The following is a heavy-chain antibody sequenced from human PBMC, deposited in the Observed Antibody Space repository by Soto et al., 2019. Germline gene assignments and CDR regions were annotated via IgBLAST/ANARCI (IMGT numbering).Heavy chain of an antibody. J-gene: IGHJ4*02. V-gene: IGHV3-74*01. Sequence: GGSLRLSCVTSGFTFSKNWMHWVRQAPGKGLVWVSRINSDGNSTSYTDSVKGRFTISRDNAKNTLYLQMNSLRAEDTALYYCAKLGVTTPFDYWGQGTLVTVSS. CDR1: GFTFSKNW. D-gene: IGHD3-22*01. CDR3: AKLGVTTPFDY. CDR2: INSDGNST.